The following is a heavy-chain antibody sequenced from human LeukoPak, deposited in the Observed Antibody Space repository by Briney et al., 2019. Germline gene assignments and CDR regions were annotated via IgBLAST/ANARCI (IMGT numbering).Heavy chain of an antibody. Sequence: GGSLRLSCAASGSTFSSYSMNWVRQAPGKGLEWVSYISSSSSTIYYADSVKSRFTISRDNAKNSLYLQMNSLRAEDTAVYYCARDLPVPAAALDYWGQGTLVTVSS. D-gene: IGHD2-2*01. CDR2: ISSSSSTI. V-gene: IGHV3-48*01. CDR1: GSTFSSYS. CDR3: ARDLPVPAAALDY. J-gene: IGHJ4*02.